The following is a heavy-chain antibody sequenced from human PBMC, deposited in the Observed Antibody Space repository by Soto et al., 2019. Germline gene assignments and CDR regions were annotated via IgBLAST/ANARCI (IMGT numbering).Heavy chain of an antibody. D-gene: IGHD3-3*01. CDR2: IIPIFGTA. J-gene: IGHJ6*02. CDR3: ASSGRFLEWLSEDPYYYYGMDV. Sequence: GASVKVSCKASEGTFSSYAISWVRQAPGQGLEWMGGIIPIFGTANYAQKFQGRVTITADKSTSTAYMELSSLRSEDTAVYYCASSGRFLEWLSEDPYYYYGMDVWGQGTTVTVSS. CDR1: EGTFSSYA. V-gene: IGHV1-69*06.